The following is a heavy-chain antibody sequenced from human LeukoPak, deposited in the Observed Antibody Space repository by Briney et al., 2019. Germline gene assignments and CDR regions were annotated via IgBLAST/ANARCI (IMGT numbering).Heavy chain of an antibody. D-gene: IGHD3-22*01. J-gene: IGHJ4*02. CDR1: GYTFTGYY. CDR3: ARDTYYYDSRYFDY. CDR2: INPNSGGT. V-gene: IGHV1-2*02. Sequence: ASVKVSCKASGYTFTGYYMHWVRQAPGQGLEWMGWINPNSGGTNYAQKFQGRVTMTRDTSISTAYMELSRLRSDDTAVYYCARDTYYYDSRYFDYWGQGILVTVSS.